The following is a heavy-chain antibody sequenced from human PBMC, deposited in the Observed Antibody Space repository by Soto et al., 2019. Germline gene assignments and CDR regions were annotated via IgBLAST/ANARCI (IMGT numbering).Heavy chain of an antibody. CDR3: ARHTPAISISDH. V-gene: IGHV4-39*01. D-gene: IGHD2-15*01. CDR1: GGSISSSSYY. Sequence: SETLSLTCSVSGGSISSSSYYLGWIRQPPGKGLEWIGSIYYSGSTYYNPSLKSRVTISVDTSKNQFSLKLSSVTAADTAVYYCARHTPAISISDHWGQGTLVTVSS. CDR2: IYYSGST. J-gene: IGHJ4*02.